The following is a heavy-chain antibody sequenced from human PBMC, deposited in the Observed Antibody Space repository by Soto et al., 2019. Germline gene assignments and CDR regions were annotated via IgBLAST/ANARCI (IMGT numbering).Heavy chain of an antibody. D-gene: IGHD2-21*02. CDR2: INSDGGST. J-gene: IGHJ5*02. CDR1: GFTFSSYW. Sequence: SVGSLRLSCAASGFTFSSYWMHWVRQAPGKGLVWVSRINSDGGSTSYADSVKGRFTISRDNAKNTLYLQMNSLRAEDTAVYYCAREAHIVVVTAIQYNWFDPWGQGTLVTVSS. V-gene: IGHV3-74*01. CDR3: AREAHIVVVTAIQYNWFDP.